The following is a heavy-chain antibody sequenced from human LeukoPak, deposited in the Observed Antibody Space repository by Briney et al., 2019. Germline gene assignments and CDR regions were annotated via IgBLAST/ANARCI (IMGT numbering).Heavy chain of an antibody. D-gene: IGHD1-26*01. V-gene: IGHV3-21*01. CDR3: ARLRVGPTQGNDY. CDR2: ISSSSSYI. J-gene: IGHJ4*02. CDR1: GFTFSSYS. Sequence: GGSLRLSCAASGFTFSSYSMNWVRQAPGKGLEWVSSISSSSSYIYYADSVKGRFTISRDNAKNSLYLQMNSLRAEDTAVYYCARLRVGPTQGNDYWGQGTLVTVSS.